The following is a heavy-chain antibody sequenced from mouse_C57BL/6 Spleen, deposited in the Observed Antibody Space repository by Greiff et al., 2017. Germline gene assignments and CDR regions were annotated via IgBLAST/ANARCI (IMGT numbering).Heavy chain of an antibody. D-gene: IGHD1-1*01. CDR1: GYAFSSSW. CDR3: ARSYYGSSYWYFDV. CDR2: IYPGDGDT. Sequence: VQLQQSGPELVKPGASVKISCKASGYAFSSSWMNWVKQRPGKGLEWIGRIYPGDGDTNYNGKFKGKATLTADKSSSTAYMQLSSLTSEDSAVXFCARSYYGSSYWYFDVWGTGTTVTVSS. V-gene: IGHV1-82*01. J-gene: IGHJ1*03.